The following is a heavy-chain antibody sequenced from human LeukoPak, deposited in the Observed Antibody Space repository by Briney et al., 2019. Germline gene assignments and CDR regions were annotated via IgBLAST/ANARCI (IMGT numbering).Heavy chain of an antibody. V-gene: IGHV1-2*02. J-gene: IGHJ5*02. CDR3: ARDPCSTSCYNLDP. CDR1: GYTFTGYY. CDR2: INPNSGGT. Sequence: GASVKVSCKASGYTFTGYYMQWVRQAPGQGLGLVGWINPNSGGTNYAQNFQGRVTMTRDTSISTAYMELSRLRSDDTAVYYCARDPCSTSCYNLDPWGQGTLVTVSS. D-gene: IGHD2-2*02.